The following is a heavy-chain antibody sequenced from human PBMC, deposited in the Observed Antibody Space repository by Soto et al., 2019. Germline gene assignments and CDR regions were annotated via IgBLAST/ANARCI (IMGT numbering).Heavy chain of an antibody. CDR2: ISGDGVKT. V-gene: IGHV3-23*01. Sequence: EVHLLQSGGGLVQPGGSQRLSCAASGFTFIDYAISWVRQAPGKGLEWVSAISGDGVKTYYADSVKGRFTISRDNSKNTLFLQMNSLRDEETAIYYCAKEMSHGRPYDYWGQGTLVTVS. CDR3: AKEMSHGRPYDY. CDR1: GFTFIDYA. J-gene: IGHJ4*02.